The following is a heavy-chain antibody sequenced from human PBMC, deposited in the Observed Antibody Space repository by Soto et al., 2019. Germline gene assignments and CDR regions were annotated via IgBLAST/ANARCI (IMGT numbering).Heavy chain of an antibody. CDR3: ARGDYGSGSYYKGGYYGMDV. CDR1: GGSISSYY. CDR2: IYYSGST. Sequence: PSETLSLTCTVSGGSISSYYWSWIRQPPGKGLEWIGYIYYSGSTNYNPSLKSRVTISVDTSKNQFSLKLSSVTAADTAVYCCARGDYGSGSYYKGGYYGMDVWGQGTTVTVSS. D-gene: IGHD3-10*01. V-gene: IGHV4-59*01. J-gene: IGHJ6*02.